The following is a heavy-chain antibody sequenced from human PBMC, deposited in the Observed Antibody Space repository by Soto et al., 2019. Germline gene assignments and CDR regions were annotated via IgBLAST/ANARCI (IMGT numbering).Heavy chain of an antibody. J-gene: IGHJ6*02. D-gene: IGHD2-15*01. CDR1: GFTFRTYT. CDR3: ARDRGYDAHDYYYHAMDV. V-gene: IGHV3-21*01. CDR2: IRGFSPYT. Sequence: EVQLVESGGGLVKPGGSLRLSCVAAGFTFRTYTMNWVRQAPGKGLEWVSGIRGFSPYTFYAESVKGRFTISRDNAKNSLYLQMNSLGVEDTAVYYCARDRGYDAHDYYYHAMDVWGQGTTGTVSS.